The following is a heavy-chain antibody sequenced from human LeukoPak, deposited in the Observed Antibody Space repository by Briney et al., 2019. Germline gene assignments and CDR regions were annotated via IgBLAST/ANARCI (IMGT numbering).Heavy chain of an antibody. V-gene: IGHV1-58*01. J-gene: IGHJ4*02. D-gene: IGHD3-22*01. CDR1: GFTFTSSA. CDR3: EAGDYYDSSGYYLPFDY. CDR2: IVVGSGNT. Sequence: SVKVSCKASGFTFTSSAVQWVRQARGQRLERIGWIVVGSGNTNYAQKFQERVTITRDMSTSTAYMELRSLRSEDTAVYYCEAGDYYDSSGYYLPFDYWGQGTLVTVSS.